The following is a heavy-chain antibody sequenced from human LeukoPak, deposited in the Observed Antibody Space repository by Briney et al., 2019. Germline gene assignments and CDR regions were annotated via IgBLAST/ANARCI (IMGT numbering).Heavy chain of an antibody. Sequence: GGSLRLSCAASGFTFSSYAMSWVRQAPGKGLEWVSSISSSSSYVYCADSVKGRFTISRDNAKNSLYLQMNSLRAEDTAVYYCARVGGHSGSNYFVDYWGQGTLVTVSS. J-gene: IGHJ4*02. CDR1: GFTFSSYA. V-gene: IGHV3-21*01. CDR3: ARVGGHSGSNYFVDY. CDR2: ISSSSSYV. D-gene: IGHD1-26*01.